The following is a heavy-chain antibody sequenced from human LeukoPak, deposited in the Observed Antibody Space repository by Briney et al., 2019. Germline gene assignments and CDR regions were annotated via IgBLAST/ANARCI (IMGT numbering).Heavy chain of an antibody. Sequence: SETLSLTCTVSGGSISSSSYYWGWIRQPPGKGLEWIGSIYYSGSTYYNPSLKSRVTISVDTSKNQFSLKLSSVTAADTAVYYCATIYYYYYMDVWGKGTTVTISS. CDR2: IYYSGST. J-gene: IGHJ6*03. CDR1: GGSISSSSYY. CDR3: ATIYYYYYMDV. V-gene: IGHV4-39*01.